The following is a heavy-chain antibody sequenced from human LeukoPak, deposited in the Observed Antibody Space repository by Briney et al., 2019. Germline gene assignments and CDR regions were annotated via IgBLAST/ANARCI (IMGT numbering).Heavy chain of an antibody. CDR3: AKDHIELWFHYMDV. V-gene: IGHV3-53*01. Sequence: PGGSLRLSCAASGFTVSSNYMSWVRQAPGKGLEWVSVIYSGGSRYYADSVKGRFTISRDNSKNTMYLQMNSLRAEDTAVYYCAKDHIELWFHYMDVWGKGTTVTVSS. J-gene: IGHJ6*03. D-gene: IGHD5-18*01. CDR2: IYSGGSR. CDR1: GFTVSSNY.